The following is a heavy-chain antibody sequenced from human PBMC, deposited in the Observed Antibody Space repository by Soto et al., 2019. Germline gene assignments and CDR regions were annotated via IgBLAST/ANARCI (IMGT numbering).Heavy chain of an antibody. V-gene: IGHV3-74*01. CDR3: ARELPLGYSSSHGEINDAFDI. D-gene: IGHD6-6*01. Sequence: GGSLRLSCAASGFTFSSYWMHWVRQAPGKGLVWVSRINSDGSSTSYADSVKGRFTISRDNAKNTLYLQMNSLRAEDTAVYYCARELPLGYSSSHGEINDAFDIWGQGTMVTVSS. CDR1: GFTFSSYW. J-gene: IGHJ3*02. CDR2: INSDGSST.